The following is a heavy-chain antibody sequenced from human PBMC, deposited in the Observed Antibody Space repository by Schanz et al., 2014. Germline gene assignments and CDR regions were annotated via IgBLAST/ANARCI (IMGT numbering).Heavy chain of an antibody. V-gene: IGHV3-11*05. CDR1: GFTFSDYY. Sequence: QAQLVDSGGGLVKPGGSLRLSCAASGFTFSDYYMTWIRQAPGKGLEWVSDISDSGDSTHYADSVKGRFTISRDNSRKTLYLQMTSVRADDTAVYYCTTQQLGSHYLYGMDVWGQGTTVTVSS. CDR2: ISDSGDST. D-gene: IGHD6-13*01. CDR3: TTQQLGSHYLYGMDV. J-gene: IGHJ6*02.